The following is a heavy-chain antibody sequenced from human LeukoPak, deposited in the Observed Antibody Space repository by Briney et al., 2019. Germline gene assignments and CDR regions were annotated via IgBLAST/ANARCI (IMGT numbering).Heavy chain of an antibody. CDR1: GFTVSSNY. CDR2: IYSGGST. J-gene: IGHJ4*02. V-gene: IGHV3-66*02. CDR3: ARAGQRAYFDY. Sequence: PGGSLRLSCAASGFTVSSNYMSWVRQAPGKGLEWVSVIYSGGSTYYADSVKGRFTISRDNSKYTLYLQMNSLRAEDTAVYYCARAGQRAYFDYWGQGTLVTVSS.